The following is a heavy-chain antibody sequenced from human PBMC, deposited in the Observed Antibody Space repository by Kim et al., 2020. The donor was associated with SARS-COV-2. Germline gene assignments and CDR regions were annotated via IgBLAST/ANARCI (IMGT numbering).Heavy chain of an antibody. J-gene: IGHJ3*02. Sequence: AQGFTGRFVFSLDTSVSTAYLQISSLKAEDTAVYYCARDQGSSTPDAFDIWGQGTMVTVSS. D-gene: IGHD6-13*01. CDR3: ARDQGSSTPDAFDI. V-gene: IGHV7-4-1*02.